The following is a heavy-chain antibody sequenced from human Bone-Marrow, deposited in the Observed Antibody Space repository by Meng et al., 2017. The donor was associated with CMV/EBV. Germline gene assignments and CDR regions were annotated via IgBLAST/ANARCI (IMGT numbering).Heavy chain of an antibody. J-gene: IGHJ5*02. CDR3: ARDQLRGNTMVRGVIPWFDP. CDR1: GFTFSSYS. Sequence: GSLRLSCAASGFTFSSYSMNWVRQAPGKGLEWVSSISSSSSYIYYADSVKGRFTISRDNAKNSLYLQMNSLRAEDTAVYYCARDQLRGNTMVRGVIPWFDPWGQGTLVTVSS. D-gene: IGHD3-10*01. V-gene: IGHV3-21*01. CDR2: ISSSSSYI.